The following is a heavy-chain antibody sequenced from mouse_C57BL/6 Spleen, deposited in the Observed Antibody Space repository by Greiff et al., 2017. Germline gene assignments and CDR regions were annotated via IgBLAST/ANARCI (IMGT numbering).Heavy chain of an antibody. J-gene: IGHJ2*01. Sequence: QVQLQQPGAELVRPGSSVKLSCKASGYTFTSYWMDWVKQRPGQGLEWIGKIYPSDSETHYNQKFKDKATLTVDKSSSTAYMQLSSLTSEDSAVYYCARGTTVVARDYWGQGTTLTVSS. CDR1: GYTFTSYW. V-gene: IGHV1-61*01. CDR2: IYPSDSET. CDR3: ARGTTVVARDY. D-gene: IGHD1-1*01.